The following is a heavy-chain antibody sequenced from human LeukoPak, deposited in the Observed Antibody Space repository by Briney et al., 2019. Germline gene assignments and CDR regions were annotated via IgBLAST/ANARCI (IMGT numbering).Heavy chain of an antibody. CDR2: ISYDGSNK. CDR1: GFTFSSYA. Sequence: PGGSLRLSCAASGFTFSSYAMHWVRQAPGKGLEWVAVISYDGSNKYYADSVKGRFTISRDNSKNTLYPQMNSLRAEDTAVYYCARDSDIVVVPAAIRYYYYGMDVWGQGTTVTVSS. D-gene: IGHD2-2*01. J-gene: IGHJ6*02. V-gene: IGHV3-30-3*01. CDR3: ARDSDIVVVPAAIRYYYYGMDV.